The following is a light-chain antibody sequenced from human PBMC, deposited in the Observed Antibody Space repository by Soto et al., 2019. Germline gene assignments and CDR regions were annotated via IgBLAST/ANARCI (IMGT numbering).Light chain of an antibody. J-gene: IGLJ2*01. CDR2: DVS. CDR3: SSYTSSSTVV. Sequence: QSALTQPASVSGSPGQSITISCTGTSSDIGAYNHVSWYQQHPGKAPNLMISDVSNRPSGVSNLFSASKSGNTASLTISGLQAENEADYYCSSYTSSSTVVFGGGTKLTVL. V-gene: IGLV2-14*01. CDR1: SSDIGAYNH.